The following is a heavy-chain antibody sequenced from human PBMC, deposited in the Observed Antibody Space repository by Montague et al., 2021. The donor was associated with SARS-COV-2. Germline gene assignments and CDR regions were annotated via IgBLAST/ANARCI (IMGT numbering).Heavy chain of an antibody. D-gene: IGHD2-8*01. V-gene: IGHV4-34*01. Sequence: SETLSLTCAVYGGSFSGYYWSWIRQPPGKGLEWIGEINHSGSTNXNPSLKSRVTISVDTSKNQFSLNLTSVSAADTAVYYCARGGSFCFDDVCYLPRSGFASWGKGTL. CDR2: INHSGST. CDR1: GGSFSGYY. CDR3: ARGGSFCFDDVCYLPRSGFAS. J-gene: IGHJ5*01.